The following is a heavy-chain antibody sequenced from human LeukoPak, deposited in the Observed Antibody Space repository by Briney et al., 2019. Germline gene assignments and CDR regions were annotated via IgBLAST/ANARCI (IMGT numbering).Heavy chain of an antibody. CDR1: GFTFSSYS. Sequence: GGSLRLSCAASGFTFSSYSMNWVRQAPGKGLEWVSSISSSSSYIYYADSVKGRFTISRDNAKNSLYLQMNSLRAEDTAVYYCASAYSSGWYGEDYWGQGTLVTVSS. CDR3: ASAYSSGWYGEDY. V-gene: IGHV3-21*01. CDR2: ISSSSSYI. D-gene: IGHD6-19*01. J-gene: IGHJ4*02.